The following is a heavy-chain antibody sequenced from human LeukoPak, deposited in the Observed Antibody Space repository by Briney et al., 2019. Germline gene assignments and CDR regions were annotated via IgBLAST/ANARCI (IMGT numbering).Heavy chain of an antibody. CDR2: INHSGST. CDR1: GGSFSGYY. Sequence: SETLSLTCAVYGGSFSGYYWSWIRQPPGKGLEWIGEINHSGSTNYNPSLKSRVTISVDTSKNQFSLKLSSVTAADTAVHYCARGPLAAAPSSGIDYWGQGTLVTVSS. CDR3: ARGPLAAAPSSGIDY. J-gene: IGHJ4*02. V-gene: IGHV4-34*01. D-gene: IGHD6-13*01.